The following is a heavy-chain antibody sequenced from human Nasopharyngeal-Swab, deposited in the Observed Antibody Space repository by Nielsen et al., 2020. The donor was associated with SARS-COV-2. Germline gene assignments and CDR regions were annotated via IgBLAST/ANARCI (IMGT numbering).Heavy chain of an antibody. D-gene: IGHD3-3*01. V-gene: IGHV1-69*10. J-gene: IGHJ6*02. CDR2: IIPILGIA. CDR3: ARGSYDFGFYYYGIDV. Sequence: SVKVSCKASGGTFSSYAISWVRQAPGQGLEWMGGIIPILGIANYAQKFQGRVTITADKSTSTAYMELSSLRSEDTAVYYCARGSYDFGFYYYGIDVWGQGTTVTVSS. CDR1: GGTFSSYA.